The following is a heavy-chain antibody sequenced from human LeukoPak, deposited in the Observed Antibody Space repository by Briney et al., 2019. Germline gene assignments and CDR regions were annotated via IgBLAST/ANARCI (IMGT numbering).Heavy chain of an antibody. V-gene: IGHV3-30*14. J-gene: IGHJ4*02. Sequence: GGSLRLSCAASGFTFSSYAMHWVRQAPGKGLEWVAVISYDGSNKYYADSVKGRFTISRDNSKNTLYLQMNSLRAEDTAVYYCARDVRYSGYGPYDYWGQGTLVTVSS. D-gene: IGHD5-12*01. CDR2: ISYDGSNK. CDR1: GFTFSSYA. CDR3: ARDVRYSGYGPYDY.